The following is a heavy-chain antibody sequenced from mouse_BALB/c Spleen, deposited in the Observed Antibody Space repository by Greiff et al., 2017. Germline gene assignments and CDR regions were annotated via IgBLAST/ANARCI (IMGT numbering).Heavy chain of an antibody. V-gene: IGHV5-9-4*01. CDR1: GFTFSSYA. D-gene: IGHD3-2*01. CDR3: ARERQPYAMDY. CDR2: ISSGGSYT. Sequence: EVKLVESGGGLVKPGGSLKLSCAASGFTFSSYAMSWVRQSPEKRLEWVAEISSGGSYTYYPDTVTGRFTISRDNAKNTLYLEMSSLRSEDTAMYYCARERQPYAMDYWGQGTSVTVSS. J-gene: IGHJ4*01.